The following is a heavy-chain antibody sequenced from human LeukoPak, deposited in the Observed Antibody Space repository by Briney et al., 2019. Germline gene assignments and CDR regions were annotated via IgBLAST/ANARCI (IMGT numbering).Heavy chain of an antibody. CDR1: GSTFSSCG. CDR3: ARTASRGPQSAESFHH. J-gene: IGHJ1*01. V-gene: IGHV3-33*01. CDR2: IWYDGTNK. Sequence: PGRSLRLSCAASGSTFSSCGMHWVRQAPGKGLEWVAVIWYDGTNKYYADSVKGRFTISRDNSKNTLYLQMNSLRAEDTAVYYCARTASRGPQSAESFHHWGQGTLVTVSS.